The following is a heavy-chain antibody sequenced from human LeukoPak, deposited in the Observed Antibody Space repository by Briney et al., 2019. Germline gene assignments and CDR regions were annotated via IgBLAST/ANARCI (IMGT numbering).Heavy chain of an antibody. CDR2: IYYSGST. V-gene: IGHV4-59*08. D-gene: IGHD3-16*02. J-gene: IGHJ6*02. CDR3: ARLSLGVVRNSYYYYVMDV. Sequence: PSETLSLTRSVSGGFISSYYWCWLRQPPGKRMGWIGYIYYSGSTNYNPSLKSQVTISADTSKNQSSLKLSPVTAADTAVYYRARLSLGVVRNSYYYYVMDVWGQGTTVTVSS. CDR1: GGFISSYY.